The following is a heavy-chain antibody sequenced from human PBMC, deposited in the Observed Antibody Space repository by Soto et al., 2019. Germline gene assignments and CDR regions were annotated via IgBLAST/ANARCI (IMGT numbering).Heavy chain of an antibody. Sequence: VKVSCKASGYTFTGYAMHWVRQAPGQRLEWMGWINAGNGNTKYSQKFQGRVTITRDTSASTAYMELSSLRSEDTAVYYCARAVAVAADFDYWGQGTLVTVSS. D-gene: IGHD6-19*01. CDR2: INAGNGNT. J-gene: IGHJ4*02. CDR1: GYTFTGYA. V-gene: IGHV1-3*01. CDR3: ARAVAVAADFDY.